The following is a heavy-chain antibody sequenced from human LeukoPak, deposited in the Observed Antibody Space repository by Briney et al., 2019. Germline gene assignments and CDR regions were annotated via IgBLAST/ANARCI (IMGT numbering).Heavy chain of an antibody. J-gene: IGHJ6*03. CDR2: IYYSVTT. CDR3: ARGVEINYYGSGYYMDV. D-gene: IGHD3-10*01. CDR1: GGSISSSSYY. Sequence: PSETLSLTCTVSGGSISSSSYYWGWIRQPPGKGLEWIGSIYYSVTTYYNPSLKSRVTISVDTSKNQFSLKLNSVTAADTAVYYCARGVEINYYGSGYYMDVWGKGTTVTISS. V-gene: IGHV4-39*07.